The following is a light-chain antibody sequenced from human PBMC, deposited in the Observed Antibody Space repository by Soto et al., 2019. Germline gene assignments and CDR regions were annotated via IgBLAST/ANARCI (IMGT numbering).Light chain of an antibody. J-gene: IGKJ5*01. CDR2: DAS. Sequence: EIVLTQSPATLSLSPGERATLSCRASQSVSSYLAWYQQKPGQAPRLLIYDASNRATGIPARFSGSGSVTDFTLTIRSIEPEDFAVYEFKQRINSFGQGTRMEIK. V-gene: IGKV3-11*01. CDR3: KQRINS. CDR1: QSVSSY.